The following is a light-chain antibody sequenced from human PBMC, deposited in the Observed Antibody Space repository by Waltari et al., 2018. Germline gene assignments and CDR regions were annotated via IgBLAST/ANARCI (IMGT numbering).Light chain of an antibody. CDR3: QQCDDVPFT. V-gene: IGKV1-33*01. CDR1: QDISNC. CDR2: DAS. Sequence: IQMTQSPTSLSASVGDRVTITCQASQDISNCLNWYQQKPGRAPKLLIYDASILEPGVPSRLSGSGSGTHFSFPISGLQTDDIGTYFCQQCDDVPFTFGPGTKVEMK. J-gene: IGKJ3*01.